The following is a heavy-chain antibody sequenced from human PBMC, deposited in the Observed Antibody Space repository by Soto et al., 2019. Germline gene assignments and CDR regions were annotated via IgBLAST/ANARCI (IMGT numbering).Heavy chain of an antibody. CDR2: ISYDGSNK. CDR3: ARTAMVVNDAFDI. V-gene: IGHV3-30-3*01. CDR1: GFTFSSYA. J-gene: IGHJ3*02. D-gene: IGHD5-18*01. Sequence: GGSLRLSCAASGFTFSSYAMHWVRQAPGKGLEWVAVISYDGSNKYYADSVKGRFTISRDNSKNTLYLQMNSLRAEDTAVYYCARTAMVVNDAFDIWGQGTMVTASS.